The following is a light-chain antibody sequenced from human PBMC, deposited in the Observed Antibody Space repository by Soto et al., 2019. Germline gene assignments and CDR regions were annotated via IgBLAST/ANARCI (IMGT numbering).Light chain of an antibody. CDR2: DAY. J-gene: IGKJ2*01. V-gene: IGKV3-11*01. CDR3: QQRSNWPPNT. Sequence: EIVLTQSPATLALSPGERATLSCRARQSVSSYLAWYQQKPGQPPRLLIYDAYNRAIGIPARFSGSGSGTDFTLPISSLEPEDFAVYYCQQRSNWPPNTFGQGTKLEIK. CDR1: QSVSSY.